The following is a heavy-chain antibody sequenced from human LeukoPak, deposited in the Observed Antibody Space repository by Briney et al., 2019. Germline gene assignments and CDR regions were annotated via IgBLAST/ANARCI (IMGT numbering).Heavy chain of an antibody. CDR2: ISSTSTTL. V-gene: IGHV3-11*04. D-gene: IGHD6-13*01. CDR3: GRFGYEAAVDL. Sequence: GGSLRLSCTASGFSFNDFYMSWIRQTPGKGLEWISYISSTSTTLYYADSVRGRFTISRDNAKNLLFLQMNTLRGEDTAVYYCGRFGYEAAVDLWGRGNLVTVSS. J-gene: IGHJ4*02. CDR1: GFSFNDFY.